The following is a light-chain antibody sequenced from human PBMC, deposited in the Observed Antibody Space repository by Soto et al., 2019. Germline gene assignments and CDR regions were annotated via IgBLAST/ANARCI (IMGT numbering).Light chain of an antibody. Sequence: EIVMTQSPATLSLFPGERATLSCRASQSVSSNLAWYQQKHGQAPRLLIYAASTRATGVPARFSGSGSGTQFTRTISSLQSEDSVVYYCQQYNYWPPEYTFGQGTKLEI. CDR1: QSVSSN. V-gene: IGKV3-15*01. CDR3: QQYNYWPPEYT. J-gene: IGKJ2*01. CDR2: AAS.